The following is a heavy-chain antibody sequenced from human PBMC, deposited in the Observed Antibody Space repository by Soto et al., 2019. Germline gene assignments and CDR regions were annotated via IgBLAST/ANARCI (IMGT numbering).Heavy chain of an antibody. CDR1: GCSVSSSNYY. D-gene: IGHD1-1*01. CDR2: IYYSGSA. J-gene: IGHJ4*02. V-gene: IGHV4-61*01. Sequence: QVQLQESGPGLVKPSETLSLTCTVSGCSVSSSNYYWSWIRQPPGKGLEWLGYIYYSGSASYNPSLKSRITVSVDTSKNQFSLKLSSVTAADTAVYYCARERTGDPTFFDYWGQGTLVTVSS. CDR3: ARERTGDPTFFDY.